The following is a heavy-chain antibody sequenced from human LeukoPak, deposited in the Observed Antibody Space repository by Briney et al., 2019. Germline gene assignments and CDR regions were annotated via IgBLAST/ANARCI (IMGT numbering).Heavy chain of an antibody. CDR1: GYSFTSYW. J-gene: IGHJ4*02. D-gene: IGHD5-24*01. V-gene: IGHV5-51*01. CDR2: IHPGDSDT. Sequence: GESLKSSCKGSGYSFTSYWIGWVRQMPGKGLEYMGIIHPGDSDTRYSPSFQGQVTISVDRSSSTAYLQWSRLKALDTAMYYCATHPGGLQSGFDNWGQGTLVTVSS. CDR3: ATHPGGLQSGFDN.